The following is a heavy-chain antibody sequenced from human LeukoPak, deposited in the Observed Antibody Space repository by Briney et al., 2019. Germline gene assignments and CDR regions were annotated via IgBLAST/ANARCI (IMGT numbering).Heavy chain of an antibody. Sequence: GGSLRLSCAASGFTFSSCAMHWVRQAPGKGLEWVAVISYDGSNKYYADSVKGRFTISRDNSKNTLYLQMNSLRAEDTAVYYCARGIGGWPSGYFDYWGQGTLVTVSS. D-gene: IGHD6-19*01. CDR2: ISYDGSNK. J-gene: IGHJ4*02. CDR1: GFTFSSCA. V-gene: IGHV3-30-3*01. CDR3: ARGIGGWPSGYFDY.